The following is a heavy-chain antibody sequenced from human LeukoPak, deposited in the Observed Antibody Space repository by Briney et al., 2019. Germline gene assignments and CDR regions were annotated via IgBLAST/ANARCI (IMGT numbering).Heavy chain of an antibody. D-gene: IGHD1-7*01. Sequence: SETLSLTCTVSGGSISSYYWSWIRQPPGKGLEGIGYIYTSGSTNYNPSLKSRVTISVDTSKNQFSLKLSSVTAADTAVYYCARLRNWNYVFDYWGQGTLVTVSS. J-gene: IGHJ4*02. CDR1: GGSISSYY. CDR2: IYTSGST. CDR3: ARLRNWNYVFDY. V-gene: IGHV4-4*09.